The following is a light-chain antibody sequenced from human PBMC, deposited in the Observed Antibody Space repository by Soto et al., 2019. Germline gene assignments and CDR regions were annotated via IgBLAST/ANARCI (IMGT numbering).Light chain of an antibody. CDR3: QQYYTTPLT. Sequence: DIVMTQSPDSLAVSLGEGATINCKSSQSVLYSSNNNNYLAWYQQKPGQPPKLLIYWASTRKSGVPDRFSGSVAGTDFTLTINSLQAEDVAVYYCQQYYTTPLTFGGGTKVDIK. J-gene: IGKJ4*01. CDR1: QSVLYSSNNNNY. CDR2: WAS. V-gene: IGKV4-1*01.